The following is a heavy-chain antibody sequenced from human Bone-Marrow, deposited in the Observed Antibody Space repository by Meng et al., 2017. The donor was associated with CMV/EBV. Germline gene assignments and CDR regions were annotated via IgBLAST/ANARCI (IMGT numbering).Heavy chain of an antibody. CDR1: GFTFSSYS. Sequence: GGSLRLSCAASGFTFSSYSMNWVRQAPGKGLELVSHISSSSSTIYYADSVKGRFPISRDNAKNSLYLQMNSLRAEDTAVYYCARGGGYYYDSSGYSYWGQGTLVTVSS. V-gene: IGHV3-48*04. J-gene: IGHJ1*01. D-gene: IGHD3-22*01. CDR3: ARGGGYYYDSSGYSY. CDR2: ISSSSSTI.